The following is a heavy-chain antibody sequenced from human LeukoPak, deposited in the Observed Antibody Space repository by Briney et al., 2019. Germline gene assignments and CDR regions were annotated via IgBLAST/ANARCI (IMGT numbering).Heavy chain of an antibody. D-gene: IGHD3-22*01. J-gene: IGHJ4*02. CDR1: GFTFSSYS. V-gene: IGHV3-21*01. CDR2: ISSSSSYT. Sequence: GGSLRLSCAASGFTFSSYSMNWVRQAPGKGLEWVSSISSSSSYTYYADSVKGRFTISRDNAKNSLYLQMNSLRAEDTAVYYCARNVRYYYDSRSNRVGYFDYWGQGTLVTVSS. CDR3: ARNVRYYYDSRSNRVGYFDY.